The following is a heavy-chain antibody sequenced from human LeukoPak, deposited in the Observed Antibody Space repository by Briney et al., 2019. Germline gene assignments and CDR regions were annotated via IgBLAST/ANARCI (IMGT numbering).Heavy chain of an antibody. CDR2: INHSGST. D-gene: IGHD2-2*01. CDR1: GFTFSSYA. Sequence: GSLRLSCAASGFTFSSYAMSWIRQPPGKGLEWIGEINHSGSTNYNPSLKSRVTISVDTSKNQFSLKLSSVTAADTAVYYCAYEIPDSSFDYWGQGTLVTVSS. J-gene: IGHJ4*02. CDR3: AYEIPDSSFDY. V-gene: IGHV4-34*08.